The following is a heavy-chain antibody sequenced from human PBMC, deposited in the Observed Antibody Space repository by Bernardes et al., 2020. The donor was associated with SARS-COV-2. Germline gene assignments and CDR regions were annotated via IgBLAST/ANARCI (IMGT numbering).Heavy chain of an antibody. J-gene: IGHJ6*02. CDR2: INGDGSST. CDR3: QINYYYHMDV. Sequence: GGSLRLSRAASGFTFSNYWMHWVRQAPGKGLVWVSRINGDGSSTSYADSVKGRFTISRDNAKSTLYLQMNSLRVEDTAVYYCQINYYYHMDVWGQGTTVTVSS. CDR1: GFTFSNYW. V-gene: IGHV3-74*01.